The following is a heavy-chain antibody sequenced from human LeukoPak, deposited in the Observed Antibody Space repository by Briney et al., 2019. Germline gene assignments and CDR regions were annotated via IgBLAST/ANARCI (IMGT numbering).Heavy chain of an antibody. Sequence: GGSLRLSCAASGFTFSNAWMNWVRQAPGKGLEWVGRIKSKTDSGTTDYAAPVKGRFTISRDDSKNTLYLQMNSLKTEDTAVYYCTPYYDFWSGSRGMDVWGQGTTVTVSS. V-gene: IGHV3-15*07. J-gene: IGHJ6*02. CDR2: IKSKTDSGTT. CDR1: GFTFSNAW. D-gene: IGHD3-3*01. CDR3: TPYYDFWSGSRGMDV.